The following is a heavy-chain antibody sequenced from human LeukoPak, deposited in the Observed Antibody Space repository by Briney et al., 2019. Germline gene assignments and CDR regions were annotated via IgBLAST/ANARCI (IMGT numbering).Heavy chain of an antibody. Sequence: GASVKVSCKASGYTFTSYGISWVRQAPGQGLEWMGRIIPILGIANYAQKFQGRVTITADKSTSTAYMELSSLRSEDTAVYYCARADRDSSLIDYWGQGTLVTVSS. CDR3: ARADRDSSLIDY. J-gene: IGHJ4*02. V-gene: IGHV1-69*04. CDR1: GYTFTSYG. CDR2: IIPILGIA. D-gene: IGHD3-22*01.